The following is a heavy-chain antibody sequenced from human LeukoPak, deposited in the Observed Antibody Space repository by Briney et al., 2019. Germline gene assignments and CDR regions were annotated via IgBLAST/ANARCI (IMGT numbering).Heavy chain of an antibody. D-gene: IGHD6-13*01. CDR2: IIPIFGTA. CDR1: RGTFSSYA. Sequence: SVKVYCKASRGTFSSYAISWVRQAPGQGLEWMGGIIPIFGTANYAQKFQGRVTITADESTSTAYMELSSLRSEDTAVYYCARGFEQQLSQEDYYGMDVWGKGTTVTVSS. CDR3: ARGFEQQLSQEDYYGMDV. V-gene: IGHV1-69*01. J-gene: IGHJ6*04.